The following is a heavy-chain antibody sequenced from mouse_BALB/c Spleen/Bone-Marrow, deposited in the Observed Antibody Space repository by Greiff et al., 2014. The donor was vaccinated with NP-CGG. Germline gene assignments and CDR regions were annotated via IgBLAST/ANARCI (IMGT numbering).Heavy chain of an antibody. CDR2: IDPYYGNT. V-gene: IGHV1-39*01. CDR3: AIKSYEGGFAY. CDR1: GYSFTGYN. D-gene: IGHD2-3*01. Sequence: LVESGPELEKPGASVKISCKASGYSFTGYNVNWVKQSNGKSLEWIGNIDPYYGNTTYNQKFKGKATLTVDKSSSTAYMQLKSLTSEDSVVYYCAIKSYEGGFAYWGQGTLVTVSA. J-gene: IGHJ3*01.